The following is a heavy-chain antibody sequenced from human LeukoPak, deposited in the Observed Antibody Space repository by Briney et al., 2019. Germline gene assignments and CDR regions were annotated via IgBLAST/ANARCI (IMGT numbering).Heavy chain of an antibody. CDR1: GFTFSSYW. J-gene: IGHJ4*02. V-gene: IGHV3-74*01. CDR2: IDRDGSRI. CDR3: VRGNDYGGPHY. D-gene: IGHD4-23*01. Sequence: GGSLRLSCAVSGFTFSSYWMHWVRQAPGKGLVWVSRIDRDGSRINYADSVKGRFTISRDNGKNTLFLQMNSLRAEDAAVYYCVRGNDYGGPHYWGQGTLVTVPS.